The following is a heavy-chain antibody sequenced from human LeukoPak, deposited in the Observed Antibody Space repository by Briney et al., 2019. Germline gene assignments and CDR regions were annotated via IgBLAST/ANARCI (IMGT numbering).Heavy chain of an antibody. CDR2: VYYRGST. CDR1: GGSISSYY. D-gene: IGHD6-13*01. J-gene: IGHJ4*02. Sequence: SETLSLTCTVSGGSISSYYWSWIRQPPGKGLEWIGYVYYRGSTNYNPSLKSRVTISLDTSKNQFSLKLTSVTAADTAVYYCARVLAAAGTVGGAFDYWGQGTLVTVSS. CDR3: ARVLAAAGTVGGAFDY. V-gene: IGHV4-59*08.